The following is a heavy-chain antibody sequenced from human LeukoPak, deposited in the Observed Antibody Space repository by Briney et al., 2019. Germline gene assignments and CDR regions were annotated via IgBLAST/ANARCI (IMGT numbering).Heavy chain of an antibody. CDR3: IRIAAADEVPSDS. Sequence: GGSLRLSCTASGFTFGDYAMSWVRQAPGKGLEWVGFIRSKAYGGTTEYAASVKGRFTISRDDSKSIAYLQMNSLKTEYTAVYYCIRIAAADEVPSDSWGQGTLVTVSS. J-gene: IGHJ4*02. V-gene: IGHV3-49*04. CDR1: GFTFGDYA. CDR2: IRSKAYGGTT. D-gene: IGHD6-13*01.